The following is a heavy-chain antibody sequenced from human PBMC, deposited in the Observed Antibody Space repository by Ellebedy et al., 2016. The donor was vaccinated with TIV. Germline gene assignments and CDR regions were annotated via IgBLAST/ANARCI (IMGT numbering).Heavy chain of an antibody. CDR2: IIPIFGTA. J-gene: IGHJ3*02. V-gene: IGHV1-69*13. CDR3: ARAPLDDYGDIRTSDAFDI. D-gene: IGHD4-17*01. Sequence: SVKVSCXASGGTFSSYAISWVRQAPGQGLEWMGGIIPIFGTANYAQKFQGRVTITADESTSTAYMELSSLRSEDTAVYYCARAPLDDYGDIRTSDAFDIWGQGTMVTVSS. CDR1: GGTFSSYA.